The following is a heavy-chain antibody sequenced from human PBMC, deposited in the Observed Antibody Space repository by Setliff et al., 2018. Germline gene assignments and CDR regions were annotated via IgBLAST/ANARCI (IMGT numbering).Heavy chain of an antibody. CDR2: VHASGSP. D-gene: IGHD3-9*01. V-gene: IGHV4-61*02. CDR3: AKERYFDWFFEN. Sequence: PSETLSLTCTVSGGSIRSGSFYWSWIRQSAEKGLEWIGRVHASGSPNYNPSFKGRVTISLDTSTNQFSLNLNSVTAADTAVYYCAKERYFDWFFENWGQGTLVTVS. J-gene: IGHJ4*02. CDR1: GGSIRSGSFY.